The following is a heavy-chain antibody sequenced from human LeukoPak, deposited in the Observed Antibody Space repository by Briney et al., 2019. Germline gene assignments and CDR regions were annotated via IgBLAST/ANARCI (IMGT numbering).Heavy chain of an antibody. Sequence: ASVKVSCKASGGTFSSYAISWVRQAPGQGLEWMGRIIPILGIANYAQKFQGRVTITADKSTSTAYMELSSLRSEDTAVYYCARGGYRCSGGSCYAYYFDYWGQGTLVTVSS. J-gene: IGHJ4*02. V-gene: IGHV1-69*04. CDR1: GGTFSSYA. D-gene: IGHD2-15*01. CDR2: IIPILGIA. CDR3: ARGGYRCSGGSCYAYYFDY.